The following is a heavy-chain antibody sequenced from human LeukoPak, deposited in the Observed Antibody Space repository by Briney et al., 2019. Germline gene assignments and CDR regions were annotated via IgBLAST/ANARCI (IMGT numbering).Heavy chain of an antibody. D-gene: IGHD3-9*01. CDR2: IYYSGST. J-gene: IGHJ3*02. Sequence: SETLSLTCTVSGGSISSYYWSWLRQPPGKGLEWLGYIYYSGSTNYNPSLKSRVTISVDTSKNQFSLKLSSVTAADTAVYYCAGVRGVTYYDILTGKGGHDAFDIWGQGTMVTVSS. CDR1: GGSISSYY. V-gene: IGHV4-59*01. CDR3: AGVRGVTYYDILTGKGGHDAFDI.